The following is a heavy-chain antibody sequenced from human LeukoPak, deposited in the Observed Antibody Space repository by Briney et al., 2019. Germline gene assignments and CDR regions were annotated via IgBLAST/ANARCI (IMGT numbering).Heavy chain of an antibody. CDR2: IYYSGST. CDR1: GGSISSSSYY. V-gene: IGHV4-39*07. CDR3: ARGHNWFDP. J-gene: IGHJ5*02. Sequence: SETLSLTCTVSGGSISSSSYYWGWIRQPPGKGLEWIGSIYYSGSTNYNPSLKSRVTISVDTSKNQFSLKLSSVTAADTAVYYCARGHNWFDPWGQGTLVTVSS.